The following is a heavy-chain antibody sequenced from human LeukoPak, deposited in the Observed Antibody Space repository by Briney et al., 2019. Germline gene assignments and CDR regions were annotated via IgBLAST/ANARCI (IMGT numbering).Heavy chain of an antibody. CDR3: ARDKAQGSYIDY. J-gene: IGHJ4*02. V-gene: IGHV4-30-4*01. CDR1: GGSISSGDYY. Sequence: PSETLSLTCTVSGGSISSGDYYWSWLRQPPGKGLEWIGYIYYSGSTYYNPSLKSRVTISVDTSKNQFSLKLSSVTAADTAAYYCARDKAQGSYIDYWGQGTLVTVSS. D-gene: IGHD3-10*01. CDR2: IYYSGST.